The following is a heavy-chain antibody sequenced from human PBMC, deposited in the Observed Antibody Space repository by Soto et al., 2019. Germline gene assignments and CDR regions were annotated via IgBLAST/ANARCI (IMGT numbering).Heavy chain of an antibody. V-gene: IGHV1-69*13. CDR1: GGTFSSYA. Sequence: ASLKVSCKSSGGTFSSYAISWVRQAPGQGLEWMGGIIPIFGTANYAQKFQGRATITADESTSIAYMELSSLRSEDTAVYYCARVGSLYQPLLYYFDYWGQGTLVTVSS. D-gene: IGHD2-2*01. CDR2: IIPIFGTA. J-gene: IGHJ4*02. CDR3: ARVGSLYQPLLYYFDY.